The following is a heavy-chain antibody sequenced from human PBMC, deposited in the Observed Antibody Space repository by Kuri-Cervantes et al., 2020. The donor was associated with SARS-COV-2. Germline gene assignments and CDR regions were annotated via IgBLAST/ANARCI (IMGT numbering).Heavy chain of an antibody. V-gene: IGHV3-48*01. Sequence: ETLSLTCAASGFTFSSYSMNWVRQAPGKGLEWVSYISSSSSTIYYADSVKGRFTISRDNAKNSLYLQMNSLRAEDTAVYYCARDVPDYWGQGTLVTVSS. J-gene: IGHJ4*02. CDR1: GFTFSSYS. CDR2: ISSSSSTI. CDR3: ARDVPDY.